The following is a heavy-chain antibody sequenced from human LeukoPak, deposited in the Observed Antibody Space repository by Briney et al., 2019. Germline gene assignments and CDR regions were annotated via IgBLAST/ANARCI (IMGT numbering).Heavy chain of an antibody. CDR3: ARGKDDYGDLRVLDAFDI. CDR1: GFTFSSYW. Sequence: GGSLRLSCAASGFTFSSYWMHWVRQAPGKGLVWVSRINTDGSSTSYADSVKGRFTISRDNAKNTLYLQMNSLRAEDTAVYYCARGKDDYGDLRVLDAFDIWGQGTVVTVSS. CDR2: INTDGSST. V-gene: IGHV3-74*01. D-gene: IGHD4-17*01. J-gene: IGHJ3*02.